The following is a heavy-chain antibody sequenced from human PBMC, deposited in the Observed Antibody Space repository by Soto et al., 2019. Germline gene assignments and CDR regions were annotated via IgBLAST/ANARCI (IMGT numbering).Heavy chain of an antibody. D-gene: IGHD2-15*01. CDR2: ISGSGGST. J-gene: IGHJ4*02. CDR1: GFTFSSYA. Sequence: GGSLRLSCAASGFTFSSYAMSWVRQAPGKGLEWVSAISGSGGSTYYADSVKGRFTISRDNSKNTLYLQMNSLRAEDTAVYYCANALDIVVVVAATVADYWGQGTLVTVSS. V-gene: IGHV3-23*01. CDR3: ANALDIVVVVAATVADY.